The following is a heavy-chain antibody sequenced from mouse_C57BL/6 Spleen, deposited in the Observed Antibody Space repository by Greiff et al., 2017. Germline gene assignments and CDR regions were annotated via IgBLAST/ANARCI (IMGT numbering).Heavy chain of an antibody. CDR3: ARGIYSNYWYFDV. V-gene: IGHV1-69*01. Sequence: QVQLQQPGAELVMPGASVKLSCKASGYTFTSYWMHWVKQRPGQGLEWIGEIDPSDSYTNYNQKFKGKSTLTVDKSSSTAYMQLSSLTSEDSAVYYCARGIYSNYWYFDVWGTGTTVTVSS. J-gene: IGHJ1*03. D-gene: IGHD2-5*01. CDR1: GYTFTSYW. CDR2: IDPSDSYT.